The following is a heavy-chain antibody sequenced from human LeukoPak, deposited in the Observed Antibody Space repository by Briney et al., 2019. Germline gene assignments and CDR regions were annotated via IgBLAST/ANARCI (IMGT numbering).Heavy chain of an antibody. V-gene: IGHV4-4*07. J-gene: IGHJ4*02. D-gene: IGHD6-19*01. CDR1: DCSISSYY. CDR2: IHTSGST. Sequence: TLSLTCVVADCSISSYYWGWIRQPAGKGLEWIGQIHTSGSTNYNPSLKSRVAMSVDTSKNQFSLELSSVTAADTAVYYCAGRAQTTGWSFDYWGQGALVTVSS. CDR3: AGRAQTTGWSFDY.